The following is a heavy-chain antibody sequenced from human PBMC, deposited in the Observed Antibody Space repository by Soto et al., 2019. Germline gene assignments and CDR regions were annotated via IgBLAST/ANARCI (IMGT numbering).Heavy chain of an antibody. CDR1: GYTFTSYY. V-gene: IGHV1-46*01. CDR3: ARGLFTMVRGVIIISQEEDAFDI. D-gene: IGHD3-10*01. J-gene: IGHJ3*02. Sequence: ASVKVSCKASGYTFTSYYMHWVRQAPGQGLEWMGIINPSGGSTSYAQKFQGRVTMTRDTSTSTVYMELSSLRSEDTAVYYYARGLFTMVRGVIIISQEEDAFDIWGQGTMVTVSS. CDR2: INPSGGST.